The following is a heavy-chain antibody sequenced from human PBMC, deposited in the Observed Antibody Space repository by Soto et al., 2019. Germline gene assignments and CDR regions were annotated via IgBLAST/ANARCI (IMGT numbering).Heavy chain of an antibody. CDR3: ARGDIVVVPAAASVDV. D-gene: IGHD2-2*01. J-gene: IGHJ6*04. CDR2: ISSSSSYI. CDR1: GFTFSSYS. Sequence: GGSLRLSCAASGFTFSSYSMNWVRQAPGKGLEWVSSISSSSSYIYYADSVKGRFTISRDNAKNSLYLQMNSLRAEDTAVYYCARGDIVVVPAAASVDVWGKGTTVTVSS. V-gene: IGHV3-21*01.